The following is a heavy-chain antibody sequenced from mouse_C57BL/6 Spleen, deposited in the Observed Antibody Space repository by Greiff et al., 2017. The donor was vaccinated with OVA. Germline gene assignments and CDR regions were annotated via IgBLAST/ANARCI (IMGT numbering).Heavy chain of an antibody. CDR1: GYSITSGYY. CDR3: ARDQDYYGNSFAY. D-gene: IGHD2-1*01. J-gene: IGHJ3*01. CDR2: ISYDGSN. Sequence: EVKLEESGPGLVKPSQSLSLTCSVTGYSITSGYYWNWIRQFPGNKLEWMGYISYDGSNNYNPSLKNRISITRDTSKNQFFLKLNSVTTEDTATXYCARDQDYYGNSFAYWGQGTLVTVSA. V-gene: IGHV3-6*01.